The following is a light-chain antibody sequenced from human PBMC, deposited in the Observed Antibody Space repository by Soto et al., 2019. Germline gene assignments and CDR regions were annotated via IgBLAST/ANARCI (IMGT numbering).Light chain of an antibody. V-gene: IGKV3-20*01. CDR1: QTVSSSS. J-gene: IGKJ5*01. CDR3: QQYGSSIT. CDR2: GAS. Sequence: EIVLTQSPGTLSLPPGERATLSCRASQTVSSSSLAWYQQKPGQAPRLLIYGASSRATGIPDRFSGSGSGTDFTLTISRLEPEDFAVYYCQQYGSSITFGQGTRLEIK.